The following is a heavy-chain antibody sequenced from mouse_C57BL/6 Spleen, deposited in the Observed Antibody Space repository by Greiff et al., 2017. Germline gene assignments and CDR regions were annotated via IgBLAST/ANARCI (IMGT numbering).Heavy chain of an antibody. V-gene: IGHV1-80*01. CDR3: ARDYDPDYFDY. CDR1: GYAFSSYW. J-gene: IGHJ2*01. D-gene: IGHD2-4*01. Sequence: QVHVKQSGAELVKPGASVKISCKASGYAFSSYWMNWVKQRPGKGLEWIGQIYPGDGDTNYNGKFKGKATLTADNSSSTSYMQLSSLTSEDSAVYFCARDYDPDYFDYWGQGTTLTVSS. CDR2: IYPGDGDT.